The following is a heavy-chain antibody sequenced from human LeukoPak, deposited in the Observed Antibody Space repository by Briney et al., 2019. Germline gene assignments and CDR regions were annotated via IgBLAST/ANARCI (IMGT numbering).Heavy chain of an antibody. CDR3: ARYVRSYYDSEREPFDC. J-gene: IGHJ4*02. D-gene: IGHD1-26*01. CDR2: ISSSGSYT. CDR1: GFTFSSYA. V-gene: IGHV3-21*01. Sequence: GGSLRLSCAASGFTFSSYAMNWVRLAPGKGLEWHSSISSSGSYTYYTDSVKGRFTISRDNAKNSLYLQMNSLRAEDTAVYYCARYVRSYYDSEREPFDCWGQGTLVTVSS.